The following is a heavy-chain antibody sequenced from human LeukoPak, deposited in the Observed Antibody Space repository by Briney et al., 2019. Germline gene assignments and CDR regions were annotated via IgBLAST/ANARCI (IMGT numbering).Heavy chain of an antibody. CDR2: ISSSSSYI. J-gene: IGHJ4*02. D-gene: IGHD6-19*01. Sequence: GGSLRLSCAASGFTFSSYSMNWVRRAPGKGLEWVSSISSSSSYIYYADSVKGRFTISRDNAKNSLYLQMNSLRAEDTAVYYCARRRGYGSGFDYWGQGTLVTVSS. V-gene: IGHV3-21*01. CDR3: ARRRGYGSGFDY. CDR1: GFTFSSYS.